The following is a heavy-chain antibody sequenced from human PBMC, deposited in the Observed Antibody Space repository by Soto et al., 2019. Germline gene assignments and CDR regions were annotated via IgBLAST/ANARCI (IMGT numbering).Heavy chain of an antibody. CDR2: ISPHTGGT. J-gene: IGHJ6*02. D-gene: IGHD4-17*01. Sequence: ASVKVSCKASGYTFNRYYMHWVRQAPGPGLEWMGWISPHTGGTTYAQKFQGRVTMTRDTSVSTAFVELSRLGSDDTAVYYCARDTLPRDHGLGWDVWGQGTTVTVSS. V-gene: IGHV1-2*02. CDR1: GYTFNRYY. CDR3: ARDTLPRDHGLGWDV.